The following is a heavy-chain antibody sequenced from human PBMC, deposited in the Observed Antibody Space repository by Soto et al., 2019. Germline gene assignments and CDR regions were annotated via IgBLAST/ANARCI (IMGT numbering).Heavy chain of an antibody. CDR1: GFTFSSYA. J-gene: IGHJ4*02. CDR3: ARFLSGYYSYFDY. D-gene: IGHD3-22*01. CDR2: ISYDGSNK. Sequence: HPGGSLRLSCAASGFTFSSYAMHWVRQAPGKGLEWVAVISYDGSNKYYADSVKGRFTISRDNSKNTLYLQMNSLRAEDTAVYYCARFLSGYYSYFDYWGQGTLVTVSS. V-gene: IGHV3-30-3*01.